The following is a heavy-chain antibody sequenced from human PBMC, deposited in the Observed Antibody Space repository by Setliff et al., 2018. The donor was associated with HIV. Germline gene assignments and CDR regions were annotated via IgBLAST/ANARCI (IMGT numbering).Heavy chain of an antibody. CDR3: ARCRLNGGFNL. J-gene: IGHJ5*02. CDR1: GGSIMSDGYY. V-gene: IGHV4-31*03. CDR2: IYNRGYT. Sequence: SETLSLTCTVSGGSIMSDGYYWNWIRQLAGKGLEWIGYIYNRGYTYYNPSLKSRVTTSIDTSQNKFSLRLSSVTVADTAVYYCARCRLNGGFNLWGQGTLVTVSS. D-gene: IGHD7-27*01.